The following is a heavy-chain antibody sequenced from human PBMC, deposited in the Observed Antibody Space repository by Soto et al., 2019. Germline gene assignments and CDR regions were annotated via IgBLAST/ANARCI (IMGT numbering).Heavy chain of an antibody. D-gene: IGHD4-17*01. V-gene: IGHV3-48*03. CDR1: GFPFRSYE. Sequence: QPVGSLRLSCAVSGFPFRSYEMNWVRQAPGKGPEWVSYITSSSDAIYYAASVKGRFTVSRDNAKNSLYLQMNSLRAEDTAVYYCAILDFGDYLLSYGVDVWGQGTTVTV. CDR2: ITSSSDAI. CDR3: AILDFGDYLLSYGVDV. J-gene: IGHJ6*02.